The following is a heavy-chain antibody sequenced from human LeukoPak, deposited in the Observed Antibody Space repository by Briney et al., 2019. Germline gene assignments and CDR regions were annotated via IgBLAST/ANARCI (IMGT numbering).Heavy chain of an antibody. CDR1: GFTSSSYW. D-gene: IGHD3-16*01. Sequence: PGGSLRLSCAASGFTSSSYWMSWVRQAPGKGLEWVANIKQDGSEKYYVDSVKGRFTISRDNAKNSLYLQMNSLRAEDTAVCYCARGFGRYDYWGQGTLVTVSS. CDR3: ARGFGRYDY. V-gene: IGHV3-7*01. CDR2: IKQDGSEK. J-gene: IGHJ4*02.